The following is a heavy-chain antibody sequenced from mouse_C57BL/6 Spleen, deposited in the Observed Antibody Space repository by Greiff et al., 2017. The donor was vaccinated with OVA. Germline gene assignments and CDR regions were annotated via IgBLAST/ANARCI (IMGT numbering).Heavy chain of an antibody. CDR3: ARRVITTEPYAMDY. D-gene: IGHD2-4*01. CDR1: GYTFTDYY. J-gene: IGHJ4*01. V-gene: IGHV1-26*01. CDR2: INPNNGGT. Sequence: VQLQQSGPELVKPGASVKISCKASGYTFTDYYMNWVKQSHGKSLEWIGDINPNNGGTSYNQKFKGKATLTVDKSSSTAYMELRSLTSEDSAVYYCARRVITTEPYAMDYWGQGTSVTVSS.